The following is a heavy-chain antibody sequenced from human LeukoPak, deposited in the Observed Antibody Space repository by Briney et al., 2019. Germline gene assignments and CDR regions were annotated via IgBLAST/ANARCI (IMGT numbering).Heavy chain of an antibody. CDR3: ARDPEVPAAAIRGFDY. CDR1: GFTFSSYS. V-gene: IGHV3-21*01. D-gene: IGHD2-2*01. CDR2: ISSSSSSYI. J-gene: IGHJ4*02. Sequence: GGSLRLSCAASGFTFSSYSMNWVRQAPGKGLEWVSSISSSSSSYIYYADSVKGRFTISRDNAKNSLYLQMNSLTAEDTAVYYCARDPEVPAAAIRGFDYWGQGTLVTVSS.